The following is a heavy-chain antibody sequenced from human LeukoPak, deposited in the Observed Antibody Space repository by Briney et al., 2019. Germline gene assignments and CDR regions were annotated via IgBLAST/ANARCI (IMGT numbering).Heavy chain of an antibody. CDR1: GGSISSGGYY. CDR3: ARQEVSTLLDY. J-gene: IGHJ4*02. CDR2: IYHSGST. V-gene: IGHV4-30-2*03. Sequence: PSQTLSLTCTVSGGSISSGGYYWSWIRQPPGKGLEWIGYIYHSGSTYYNPSLKSRVTISVDTSKNQFSLKLSSVTAADTAVYYCARQEVSTLLDYWGQGTLVTVSS. D-gene: IGHD5/OR15-5a*01.